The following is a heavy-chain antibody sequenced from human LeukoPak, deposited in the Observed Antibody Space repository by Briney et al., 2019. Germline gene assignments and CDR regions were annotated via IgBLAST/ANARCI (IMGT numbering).Heavy chain of an antibody. Sequence: GGSLRLSYAASGFTFSSYAMSWVRQAPGKGLEWVSAISGSGGSTYYADSVKGRFTISRDNSKNTLYLQMNSLRAEDTAVYYCAKSSRGSWRGWFDPWGQGTLVTVSS. CDR2: ISGSGGST. J-gene: IGHJ5*02. D-gene: IGHD2-15*01. V-gene: IGHV3-23*01. CDR3: AKSSRGSWRGWFDP. CDR1: GFTFSSYA.